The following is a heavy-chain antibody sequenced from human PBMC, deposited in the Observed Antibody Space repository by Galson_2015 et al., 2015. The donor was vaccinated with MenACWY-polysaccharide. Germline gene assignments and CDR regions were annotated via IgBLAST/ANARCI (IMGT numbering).Heavy chain of an antibody. CDR3: AGNTVTSSFYNMDV. Sequence: SLRLSCAASGFTFSSYWMSWVRQAPGKGLEWVAVIKQDGSEKSHVDSVKGRFTISRDNTKNSVYLQMNNLRAEDTAVYYCAGNTVTSSFYNMDVWGQGTTVTVSS. J-gene: IGHJ6*02. D-gene: IGHD4-17*01. V-gene: IGHV3-7*01. CDR2: IKQDGSEK. CDR1: GFTFSSYW.